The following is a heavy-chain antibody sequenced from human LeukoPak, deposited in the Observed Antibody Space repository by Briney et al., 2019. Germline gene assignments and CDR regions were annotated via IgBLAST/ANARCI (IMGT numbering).Heavy chain of an antibody. Sequence: GESLKISCKGSGYSFSNYCIGWVRQMPGKGLEWMGIINPGDSDTRYRPSLQGQVTISVDKSITTAYLQWSSLKASDTAMYYCARLPNYYDTGGLAFDIWGQGTLVTVSS. CDR2: INPGDSDT. V-gene: IGHV5-51*01. CDR1: GYSFSNYC. J-gene: IGHJ3*02. CDR3: ARLPNYYDTGGLAFDI. D-gene: IGHD3-22*01.